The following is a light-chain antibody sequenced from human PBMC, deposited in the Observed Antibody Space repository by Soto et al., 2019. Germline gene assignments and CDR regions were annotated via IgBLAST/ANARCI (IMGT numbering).Light chain of an antibody. CDR1: QSINNNY. Sequence: EIVLMQSPGTLSLSPGERATLSCRASQSINNNYLAWYQQKPGRAHRLLIYGASSRATGIPDRFSGSGSGTDFTLTISRLEPEDFAMYYCQQYGYLVTFGGGTKVDIK. CDR2: GAS. V-gene: IGKV3-20*01. CDR3: QQYGYLVT. J-gene: IGKJ4*01.